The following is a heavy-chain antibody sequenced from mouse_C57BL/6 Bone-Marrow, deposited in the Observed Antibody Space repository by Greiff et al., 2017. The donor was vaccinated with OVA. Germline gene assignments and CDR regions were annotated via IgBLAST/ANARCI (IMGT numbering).Heavy chain of an antibody. CDR2: ILPGSGST. CDR1: GYTFTGYW. D-gene: IGHD2-5*01. J-gene: IGHJ1*03. Sequence: QVQLQQSGAELMKPGASVKLSCKATGYTFTGYWIEWVKQRPGHGLEWIGEILPGSGSTNYNEKFKGKATFTADTSSNPAYMQLSSLTTEDSAIYYCARLFYSNRSYWYFDVWGTGTTVTVSS. CDR3: ARLFYSNRSYWYFDV. V-gene: IGHV1-9*01.